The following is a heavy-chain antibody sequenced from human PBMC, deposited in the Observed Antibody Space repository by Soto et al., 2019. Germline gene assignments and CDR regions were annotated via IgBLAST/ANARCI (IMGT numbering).Heavy chain of an antibody. Sequence: PGESLKISCKGSGYSFTSYWIGWVRQMPGKGLEWMGIIYPGDSDTRYSPSFQGQVTISADKSISTAYLQWSSLKASDTAMYYCARAPDFWSGYYGMDVWGQGTTVTVSS. D-gene: IGHD3-3*01. CDR2: IYPGDSDT. CDR3: ARAPDFWSGYYGMDV. CDR1: GYSFTSYW. J-gene: IGHJ6*02. V-gene: IGHV5-51*01.